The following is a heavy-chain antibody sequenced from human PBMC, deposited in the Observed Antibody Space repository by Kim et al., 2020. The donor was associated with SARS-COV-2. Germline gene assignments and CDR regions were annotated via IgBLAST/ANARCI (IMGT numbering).Heavy chain of an antibody. CDR2: ISHDGTHK. J-gene: IGHJ4*02. CDR3: ASGARPWLVPCYFDY. D-gene: IGHD6-19*01. CDR1: GFTFSSYG. V-gene: IGHV3-30*04. Sequence: GGSLRLSCAASGFTFSSYGMNWVRQAPGKGLEWVAVISHDGTHKDYGDSVTGRFTISRDNSKKTLFLQINSLRSDETAVYYCASGARPWLVPCYFDYSGQGILVTVSS.